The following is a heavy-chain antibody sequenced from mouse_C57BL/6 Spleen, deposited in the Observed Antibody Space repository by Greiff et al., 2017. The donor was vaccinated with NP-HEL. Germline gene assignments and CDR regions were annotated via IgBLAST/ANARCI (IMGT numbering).Heavy chain of an antibody. V-gene: IGHV3-6*01. J-gene: IGHJ4*01. CDR3: ARILCYYGSSLVYYAMDY. D-gene: IGHD1-1*01. CDR1: GYSITSGYY. CDR2: ISYDGSN. Sequence: EVKLLESGPGLVKPSQSLSLTCSVTGYSITSGYYWNWIRQFPGNKLEWMGYISYDGSNNYNPSLKNRISITRDTSKNQFFLKLNSVTTEDTATYYCARILCYYGSSLVYYAMDYWGQGPSVPVSS.